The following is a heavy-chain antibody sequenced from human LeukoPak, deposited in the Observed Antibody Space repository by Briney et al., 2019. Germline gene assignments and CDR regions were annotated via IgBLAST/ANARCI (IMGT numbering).Heavy chain of an antibody. Sequence: SETLSLTCTVSGGSISSYYWSWIRQPPGKGLEWIGYIYYSGSTNYNPSLKSRVTISVDTSKNQFSLKLSSVTAADTAVYYCVRDRGIAAAGVFDYWGQGTLVTVSS. D-gene: IGHD6-13*01. CDR1: GGSISSYY. CDR3: VRDRGIAAAGVFDY. J-gene: IGHJ4*02. CDR2: IYYSGST. V-gene: IGHV4-59*01.